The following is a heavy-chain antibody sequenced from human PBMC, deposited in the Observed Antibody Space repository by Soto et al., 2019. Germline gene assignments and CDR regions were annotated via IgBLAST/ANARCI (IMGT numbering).Heavy chain of an antibody. Sequence: GASVKVSCKASGYTFTSYGISWVRQAPGQGLEWMGWMSAKTGNTGYAQKLQDRVTMTTSTSTSTAYMELSSLTSEDTAVYYCTGGPPNWGFDSWGQGTPVTVS. D-gene: IGHD7-27*01. CDR3: TGGPPNWGFDS. CDR2: MSAKTGNT. CDR1: GYTFTSYG. J-gene: IGHJ5*01. V-gene: IGHV1-18*01.